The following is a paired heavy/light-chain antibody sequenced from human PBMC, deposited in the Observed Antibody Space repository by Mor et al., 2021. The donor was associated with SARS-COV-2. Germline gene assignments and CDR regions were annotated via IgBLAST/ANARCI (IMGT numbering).Heavy chain of an antibody. J-gene: IGHJ6*02. CDR3: ARDCGDCSGGSCYCNYYYYGMDV. Sequence: QVQLVQSGAEVKKPGASVKVSCKASGYTFTTYGITWVRQAPGQGLEWMGWISAYNGNTNYAQKLQGRVTMTTDRSTSTAYMELRSLRSDDAAVYYCARDCGDCSGGSCYCNYYYYGMDVWGQGTTVTVSS. D-gene: IGHD2-15*01. V-gene: IGHV1-18*04. CDR2: ISAYNGNT. CDR1: GYTFTTYG.
Light chain of an antibody. V-gene: IGKV2-30*02. CDR2: KVS. J-gene: IGKJ1*01. Sequence: DVVMTQSPLSLPVTLGQPASISCRSSQSLVHSDGNTYLNWFQQRPGQSPRRLIYKVSNRDSGVPDRFSGSGSGTDFTLKISRVEAEDVGVYYCMQGSHWPWTFGQGTKVEIK. CDR1: QSLVHSDGNTY. CDR3: MQGSHWPWT.